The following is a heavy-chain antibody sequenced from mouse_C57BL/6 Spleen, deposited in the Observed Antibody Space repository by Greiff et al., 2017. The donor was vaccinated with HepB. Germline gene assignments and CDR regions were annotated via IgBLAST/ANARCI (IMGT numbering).Heavy chain of an antibody. CDR3: AREEKVYYGNFLWYFDV. V-gene: IGHV1-18*01. CDR1: GYTFTDYN. Sequence: VQLQQSGPELVKPGASVKIPCKASGYTFTDYNMDWVKQSHGKSLEWIGDINPNNGGTIYNQKFKGKATLTVDKSSSTAYMELRSLTSEDTAVYYCAREEKVYYGNFLWYFDVWGTGTTVTVSS. J-gene: IGHJ1*03. D-gene: IGHD2-1*01. CDR2: INPNNGGT.